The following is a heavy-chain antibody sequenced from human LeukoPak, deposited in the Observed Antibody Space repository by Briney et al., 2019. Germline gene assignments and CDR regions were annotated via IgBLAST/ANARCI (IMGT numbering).Heavy chain of an antibody. CDR1: GFTVSTNF. CDR3: ARSRVDTTTFDYFDY. J-gene: IGHJ4*02. V-gene: IGHV3-53*01. D-gene: IGHD4-11*01. Sequence: GGSLRLSCVVSGFTVSTNFMSWVRQAPGERLEWVSVIYSGGSTYYADSVKGRFTISRDNSKNTLYLQMNSLRAEDTAVYYCARSRVDTTTFDYFDYWGQGTLVTVSS. CDR2: IYSGGST.